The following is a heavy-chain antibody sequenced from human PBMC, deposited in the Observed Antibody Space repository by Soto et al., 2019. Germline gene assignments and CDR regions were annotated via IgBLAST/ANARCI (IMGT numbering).Heavy chain of an antibody. CDR1: GYTFTSYD. V-gene: IGHV1-8*01. CDR2: MDPNSGNT. Sequence: ASVKVSCKASGYTFTSYDINWVRQATGQGLEWMGWMDPNSGNTGYAQKFQGRVTMTRNTSISTAYMELSSLRSGDTAVYYCARGLGVVDAFDIWGQGTMVTVSS. J-gene: IGHJ3*02. D-gene: IGHD2-8*01. CDR3: ARGLGVVDAFDI.